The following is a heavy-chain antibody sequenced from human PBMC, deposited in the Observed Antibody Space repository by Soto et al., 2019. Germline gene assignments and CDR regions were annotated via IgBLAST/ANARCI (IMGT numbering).Heavy chain of an antibody. CDR3: ARFWGVLLWFGELLYYFDY. D-gene: IGHD3-10*01. V-gene: IGHV3-23*01. J-gene: IGHJ4*02. CDR1: GFTFSSYA. CDR2: ISGSGGST. Sequence: GGSLRLSCAASGFTFSSYAMSWVRQAPGKGLEWVSAISGSGGSTYCADSVKGRFTISRDNSKNTLYLQMNSLRAEDTAVYYCARFWGVLLWFGELLYYFDYWGQGTLVTVSS.